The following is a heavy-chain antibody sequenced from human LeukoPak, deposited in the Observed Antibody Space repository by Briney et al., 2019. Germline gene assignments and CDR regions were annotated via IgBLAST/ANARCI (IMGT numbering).Heavy chain of an antibody. J-gene: IGHJ4*02. Sequence: SETLSLTCAVYGGSFSGYYWSWIRQPPGEGLEWIGEINHSGSTNYNPSLKSRVTISVDTSKNQFSLKLSSVTAADTAVYYCARVGGDYDSSGENDYWGQGTLVTVSS. D-gene: IGHD3-22*01. CDR2: INHSGST. CDR3: ARVGGDYDSSGENDY. CDR1: GGSFSGYY. V-gene: IGHV4-34*01.